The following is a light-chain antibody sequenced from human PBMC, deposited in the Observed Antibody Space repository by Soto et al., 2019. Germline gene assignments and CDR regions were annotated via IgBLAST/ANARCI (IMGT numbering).Light chain of an antibody. V-gene: IGLV2-23*01. J-gene: IGLJ3*02. CDR2: EDS. CDR1: SSDIGNYNL. Sequence: QSALTQPASVSGSPGQSITISCTGTSSDIGNYNLVSWYQQHPGKAPKLMIHEDSKRPSGVSNRFSGSKSGNTASLTISGLRTKDEADYYCCSYAGSYTWVFGGGTKLTVL. CDR3: CSYAGSYTWV.